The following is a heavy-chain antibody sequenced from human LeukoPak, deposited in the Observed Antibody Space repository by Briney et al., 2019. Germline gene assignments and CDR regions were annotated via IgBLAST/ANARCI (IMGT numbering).Heavy chain of an antibody. CDR3: AKYGSYNYFDTSPDY. D-gene: IGHD3-22*01. V-gene: IGHV3-74*01. CDR1: GFTFSSYW. CDR2: INNDGSTT. Sequence: QPGGSLRLSCAASGFTFSSYWMHWVRQAPGMGLVWVSRINNDGSTTSYADSVKGRFTISRDNSKNTLYLQMNSLRVGDTAVYFCAKYGSYNYFDTSPDYWGQGTLVTVSS. J-gene: IGHJ4*02.